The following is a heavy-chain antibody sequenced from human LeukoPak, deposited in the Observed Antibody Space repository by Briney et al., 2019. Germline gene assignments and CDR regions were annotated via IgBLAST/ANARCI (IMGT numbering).Heavy chain of an antibody. J-gene: IGHJ4*02. CDR1: GYSFTGYY. Sequence: EASVKVSCKASGYSFTGYYVHWVRQAPGQGLEWMGRINPNSGGPDYAQKFQGRVTMTRDTSISTAYLELRRLRNDDTAVYFCARGYSYDPNSLDYWGQGTLVTVSS. D-gene: IGHD5-18*01. CDR2: INPNSGGP. CDR3: ARGYSYDPNSLDY. V-gene: IGHV1-2*06.